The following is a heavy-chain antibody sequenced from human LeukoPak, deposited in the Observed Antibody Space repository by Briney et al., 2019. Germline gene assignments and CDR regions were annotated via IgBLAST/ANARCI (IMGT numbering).Heavy chain of an antibody. CDR2: INPNSSGT. CDR3: ARGYCSGGSCYSVENWFDP. Sequence: GASVKVSCKAPEYTFTGYYMVWVRHAPRQGLEWIGRINPNSSGTNYAQKFQGSVTMTRDSSISTAYMELSRLGSDDTAVYYCARGYCSGGSCYSVENWFDPWGQGTLVTVSS. CDR1: EYTFTGYY. D-gene: IGHD2-15*01. J-gene: IGHJ5*02. V-gene: IGHV1-2*06.